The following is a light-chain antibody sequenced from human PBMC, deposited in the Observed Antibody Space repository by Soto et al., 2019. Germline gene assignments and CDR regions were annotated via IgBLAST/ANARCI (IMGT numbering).Light chain of an antibody. Sequence: QSVLTQPASVPGSPGQSITISCTGTSSDVGGCNCVSWYQQHPGKAPKLMIYEVNNRPSGISNRFSGSKSGNTASLTISGLQAEDEADYYCSSFTSTSTYVFGTGTKLTVL. J-gene: IGLJ1*01. V-gene: IGLV2-14*01. CDR1: SSDVGGCNC. CDR2: EVN. CDR3: SSFTSTSTYV.